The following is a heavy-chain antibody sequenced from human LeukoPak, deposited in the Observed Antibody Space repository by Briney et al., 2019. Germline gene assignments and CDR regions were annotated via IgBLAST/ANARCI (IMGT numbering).Heavy chain of an antibody. CDR1: GGSISSSSYY. Sequence: SETLSLTCTVSGGSISSSSYYWGWIRQPPGKGLEWIGYIFYSGSTYYSPSLKSRVTISVDTSKNQFSLKLSSVTAADTAVYYCARDWSEGPARYGDYVLGWFDPWGQGTLVTVSS. V-gene: IGHV4-39*07. D-gene: IGHD4-17*01. CDR2: IFYSGST. CDR3: ARDWSEGPARYGDYVLGWFDP. J-gene: IGHJ5*02.